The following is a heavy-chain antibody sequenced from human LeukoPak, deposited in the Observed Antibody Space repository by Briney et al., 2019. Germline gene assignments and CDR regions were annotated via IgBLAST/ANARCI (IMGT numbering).Heavy chain of an antibody. CDR1: GFTFSSYA. D-gene: IGHD3-9*01. CDR3: VKDGLRYFDWLLQGYFDY. CDR2: ISGSGGST. V-gene: IGHV3-23*01. Sequence: PGGSLRLSCAASGFTFSSYAMSWVRQAPGKGLEWVSAISGSGGSTYYADSVKGRFTISRDNSKNTLYLQMNSLRAEDTAVYYCVKDGLRYFDWLLQGYFDYWGQGTLVTVSS. J-gene: IGHJ4*02.